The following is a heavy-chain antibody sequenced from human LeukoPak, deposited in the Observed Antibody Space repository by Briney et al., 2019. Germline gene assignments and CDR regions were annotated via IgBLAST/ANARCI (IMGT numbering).Heavy chain of an antibody. CDR1: GFTFRSHA. CDR2: IYENGGTT. J-gene: IGHJ4*02. V-gene: IGHV3-23*01. CDR3: AKDKYHDSSGTFDY. D-gene: IGHD3-22*01. Sequence: GGSLRLSCVGSGFTFRSHAMSWVRQAPEKGLEFVSGIYENGGTTYYADSVKGRFSISRDNSKNTLSLQMSSLRAEDTAIYYCAKDKYHDSSGTFDYWGQGTLVTVSS.